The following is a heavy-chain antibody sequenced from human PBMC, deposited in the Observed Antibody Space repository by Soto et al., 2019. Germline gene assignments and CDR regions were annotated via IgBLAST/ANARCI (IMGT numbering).Heavy chain of an antibody. CDR1: GFSLRTKGVG. V-gene: IGHV2-5*02. J-gene: IGHJ4*02. CDR3: ARSGDYYDSSGYINY. CDR2: IYWDDDR. D-gene: IGHD3-22*01. Sequence: QITLKESGPTLVKPTQTLTLTCTFSGFSLRTKGVGVGWIRQPPGKALEWLARIYWDDDRRYSPSLKSRLTTTKDTSKNQVVLRMTNMEAADTGTYYCARSGDYYDSSGYINYWGQGTRVTVSS.